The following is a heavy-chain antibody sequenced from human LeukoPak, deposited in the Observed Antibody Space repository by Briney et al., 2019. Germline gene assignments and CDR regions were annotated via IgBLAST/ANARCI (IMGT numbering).Heavy chain of an antibody. CDR3: ARDHPYNWNDVGSYYYYYMDV. Sequence: SETLSLTCTVSGGSISSYYWSWIRQPPGKGLEWIGNIYYSGSTDYNPSLKSRVTISVDTSKNQFSLKLSSVTAADTAVYYCARDHPYNWNDVGSYYYYYMDVWGKGTTVTVSS. D-gene: IGHD1-20*01. J-gene: IGHJ6*03. V-gene: IGHV4-59*01. CDR1: GGSISSYY. CDR2: IYYSGST.